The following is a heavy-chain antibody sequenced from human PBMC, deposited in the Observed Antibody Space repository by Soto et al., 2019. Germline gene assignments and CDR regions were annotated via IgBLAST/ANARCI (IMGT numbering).Heavy chain of an antibody. V-gene: IGHV1-46*01. CDR3: AREDYYGSESKTENYFDY. CDR1: GYTFTSYY. D-gene: IGHD3-10*01. Sequence: GSVKVCFKASGYTFTSYYMHLVRQAPGQGLEWMGIINPSGGSTSYAQKFQGRVTTTRDTSTSTVYMELSSLRSEDTAVYYCAREDYYGSESKTENYFDYWGQGTLVTVSS. J-gene: IGHJ4*02. CDR2: INPSGGST.